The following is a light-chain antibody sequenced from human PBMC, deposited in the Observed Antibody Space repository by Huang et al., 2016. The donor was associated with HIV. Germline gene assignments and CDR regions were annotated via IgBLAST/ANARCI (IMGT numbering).Light chain of an antibody. CDR1: QSFNRD. V-gene: IGKV3-15*01. CDR3: QQYNDWPPLT. J-gene: IGKJ4*01. CDR2: GAS. Sequence: EIEMPQSPAILSVSPGERATLSCRASQSFNRDLAWYLQKPGQAPRLLIYGASTRAIGIPAKVNGTVSGTEFSLSISNLQADYFGVYYCQQYNDWPPLTFGGGTKVEI.